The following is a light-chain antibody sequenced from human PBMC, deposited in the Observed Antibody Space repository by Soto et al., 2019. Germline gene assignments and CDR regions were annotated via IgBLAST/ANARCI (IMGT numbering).Light chain of an antibody. Sequence: IQMTHSPSSLSASVGDRITMTCRASQPISSYLNWYQQKPGKAPKLLMYGASSLQSGVPSRFSGRGSGTDFTLTVNSLQPEDFATYYCQQSYNAPLTFGGGTKVDI. J-gene: IGKJ4*01. CDR2: GAS. CDR3: QQSYNAPLT. CDR1: QPISSY. V-gene: IGKV1-39*01.